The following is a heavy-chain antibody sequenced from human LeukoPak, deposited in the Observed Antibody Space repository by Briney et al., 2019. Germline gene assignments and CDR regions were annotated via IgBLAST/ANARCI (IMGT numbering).Heavy chain of an antibody. V-gene: IGHV3-23*01. Sequence: GASLRLSCVASGFTFSNYAMSWVRQAPGKRLEWVSAITGSGTSTYYADSLKGRFTISRDNSKNTVFLQMNSLRHEDTAIYYCVIWGDYDVLTGYYVPDYWGQGTLVTVSS. CDR3: VIWGDYDVLTGYYVPDY. J-gene: IGHJ4*02. D-gene: IGHD3-9*01. CDR2: ITGSGTST. CDR1: GFTFSNYA.